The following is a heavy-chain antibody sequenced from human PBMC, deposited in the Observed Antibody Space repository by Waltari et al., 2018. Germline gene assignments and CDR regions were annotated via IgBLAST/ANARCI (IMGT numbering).Heavy chain of an antibody. J-gene: IGHJ3*02. Sequence: QVQLVESGGGVVQPGTSLRLSCVASGFTFNTYAIPWVRQVPGKGLEWVAVILYDGSNKNYADSVKGRFTISRDNSKSTLYLEMNSLRPEDTAVYFCAKFAGGGYIFRSDAFDIWGQGTMVTVSP. CDR1: GFTFNTYA. V-gene: IGHV3-30*18. D-gene: IGHD1-26*01. CDR2: ILYDGSNK. CDR3: AKFAGGGYIFRSDAFDI.